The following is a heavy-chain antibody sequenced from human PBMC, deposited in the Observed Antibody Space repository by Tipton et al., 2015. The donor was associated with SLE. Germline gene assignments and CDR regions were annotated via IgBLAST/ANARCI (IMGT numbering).Heavy chain of an antibody. CDR3: ATLYLVGPRAFDI. CDR1: GYTFTGYY. CDR2: INPNSGGT. J-gene: IGHJ3*02. V-gene: IGHV1-2*06. Sequence: QSGAEVKKPGASVKVSCKASGYTFTGYYMHWVRQAPGQGLEWMGRINPNSGGTNYAQKFQGRVTMTRDTSISTAYMELSRLRSDDTAVYYCATLYLVGPRAFDIWGQGTMVTVSS. D-gene: IGHD1-26*01.